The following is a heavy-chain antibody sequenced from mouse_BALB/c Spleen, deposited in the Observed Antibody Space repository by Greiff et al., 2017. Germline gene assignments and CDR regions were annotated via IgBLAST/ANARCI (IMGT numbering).Heavy chain of an antibody. Sequence: EVKVVESGPGLVKPSQTVSLTCTVTGISITTGNYRWSWIRQFPGNKLEWIGYIYYSGTITYNPSLTSRTTITRDTSKNQFFLEMNSLTAEDTATYYCARSYDGYYWFAYWGQGTLVTVSA. CDR3: ARSYDGYYWFAY. CDR1: GISITTGNYR. CDR2: IYYSGTI. D-gene: IGHD2-3*01. V-gene: IGHV3-5*02. J-gene: IGHJ3*01.